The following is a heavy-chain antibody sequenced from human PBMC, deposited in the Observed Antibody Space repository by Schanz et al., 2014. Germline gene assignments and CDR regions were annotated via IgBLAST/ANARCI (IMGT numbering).Heavy chain of an antibody. V-gene: IGHV3-53*01. CDR1: GFTVNTNY. D-gene: IGHD3-9*01. CDR3: AKDRPGEYYNILTGGRDVFDI. J-gene: IGHJ3*02. CDR2: IDSSGDST. Sequence: EVQLVESGGGLIQPGGSLRLSCAVSGFTVNTNYMSWVRQAPGKGLEWISVIDSSGDSTHYADSVRGRFTISRDNSKNTLFLQMSSLRAEDTAVYFCAKDRPGEYYNILTGGRDVFDIWGQGTMVTVSS.